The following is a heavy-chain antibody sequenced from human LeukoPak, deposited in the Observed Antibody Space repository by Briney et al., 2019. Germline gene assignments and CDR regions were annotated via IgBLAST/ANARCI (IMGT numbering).Heavy chain of an antibody. D-gene: IGHD2-15*01. J-gene: IGHJ6*04. V-gene: IGHV3-7*03. CDR2: IKQDGSEK. CDR1: GFTFSSYW. CDR3: ARDECSGGSCYYYYYYGMDV. Sequence: GGSLRLSCAASGFTFSSYWMSWVRQAPGKGLEWVAHIKQDGSEKYYVDSVKGRFTISRDNAKNSLYLQMNSLRAEDTAVYYCARDECSGGSCYYYYYYGMDVWGKGTTVTVSS.